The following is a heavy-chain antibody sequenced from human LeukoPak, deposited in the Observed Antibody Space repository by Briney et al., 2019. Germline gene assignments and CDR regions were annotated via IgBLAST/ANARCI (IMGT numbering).Heavy chain of an antibody. CDR1: GYTFTSYG. Sequence: GASVKVSCKASGYTFTSYGISWVGQAPGQGVEWMGWISAYNGNTNYAQKLQGRVTMTTDTSTSTAYMELRSLRSDDTAVYYCARGWGDYGDYFFGYWGQGTLVTVSS. CDR2: ISAYNGNT. D-gene: IGHD4-17*01. J-gene: IGHJ4*02. V-gene: IGHV1-18*01. CDR3: ARGWGDYGDYFFGY.